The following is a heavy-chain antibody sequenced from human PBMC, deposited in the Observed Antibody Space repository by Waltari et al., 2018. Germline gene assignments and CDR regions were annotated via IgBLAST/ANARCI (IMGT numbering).Heavy chain of an antibody. J-gene: IGHJ6*02. D-gene: IGHD6-13*01. Sequence: EEQLVESGGGLVQPGDSLRLSCAASGITYSNHWMHWVRQAPGKGLVWVSRINGDGSTSNYADSVKGRFTISRDNTKKTLYLQMKRLRVEDTAVYYCARLAPKTYRSPVPGRDYYYGLDVWGQGTTVTVSS. CDR1: GITYSNHW. V-gene: IGHV3-74*01. CDR2: INGDGSTS. CDR3: ARLAPKTYRSPVPGRDYYYGLDV.